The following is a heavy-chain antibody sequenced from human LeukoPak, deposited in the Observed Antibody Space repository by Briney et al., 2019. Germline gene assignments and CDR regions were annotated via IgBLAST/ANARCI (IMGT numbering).Heavy chain of an antibody. CDR3: AKGSAAARPYYFDF. V-gene: IGHV3-23*01. Sequence: PGGSLRLSCAASGFTFGRYAMSWVRQAPGKGLEWISAITDSGGDTYYADSVEGRFTISRDNSKNTLDLQMNSLRAEDTAVYYCAKGSAAARPYYFDFWGQGTRATVSS. D-gene: IGHD6-6*01. J-gene: IGHJ4*02. CDR1: GFTFGRYA. CDR2: ITDSGGDT.